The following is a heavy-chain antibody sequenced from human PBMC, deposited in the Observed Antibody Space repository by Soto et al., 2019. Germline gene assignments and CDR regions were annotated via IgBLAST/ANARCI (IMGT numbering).Heavy chain of an antibody. D-gene: IGHD2-8*01. V-gene: IGHV1-69*02. Sequence: SVKVSCKASGGTFSSYTISWVRQAPGQGLEWMGRIIPILGIANYAQNLQGRVTVTTDTSTSTVYMELRSLTYDDTAVYYCATTGADCTQGVCYDYWGQGTLVTVSS. CDR2: IIPILGIA. CDR1: GGTFSSYT. CDR3: ATTGADCTQGVCYDY. J-gene: IGHJ4*02.